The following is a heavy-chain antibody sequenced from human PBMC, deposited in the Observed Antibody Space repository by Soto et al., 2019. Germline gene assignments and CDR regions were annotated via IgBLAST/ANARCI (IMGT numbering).Heavy chain of an antibody. J-gene: IGHJ6*02. CDR3: ARETYGDYSEY. Sequence: GGSLRLSCAASGFTVSSNYMSWVRQAPGKGLEWVSVIYSGGSTYYADSVKGRFTISRDNSKNTLYLQMNSLRAEDTAVYYCARETYGDYSEYWGQGTTVTVSS. V-gene: IGHV3-66*01. CDR2: IYSGGST. CDR1: GFTVSSNY. D-gene: IGHD4-17*01.